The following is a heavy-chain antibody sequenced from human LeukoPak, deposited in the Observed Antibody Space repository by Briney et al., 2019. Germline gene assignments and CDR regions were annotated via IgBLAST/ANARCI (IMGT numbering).Heavy chain of an antibody. V-gene: IGHV3-64*01. CDR1: GFTFSNYA. J-gene: IGHJ3*02. CDR3: ARERYSVNDFDAFDI. Sequence: PGGSLRLSCAASGFTFSNYAMHWVRQAPGKGLEYVSGISSNGGRTCYVNSVKGRFTISRDNSKNTLYLQMGSLRAEDMAVFYCARERYSVNDFDAFDIWGQGTMVTVSS. D-gene: IGHD5/OR15-5a*01. CDR2: ISSNGGRT.